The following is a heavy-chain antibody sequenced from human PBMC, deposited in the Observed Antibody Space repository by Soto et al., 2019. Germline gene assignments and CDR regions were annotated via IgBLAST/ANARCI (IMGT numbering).Heavy chain of an antibody. J-gene: IGHJ4*02. V-gene: IGHV3-74*01. CDR2: INGDGSGT. CDR1: GFTFSGSW. D-gene: IGHD3-10*01. Sequence: EVQLVESGGGLVQPGGSLRLSCAASGFTFSGSWMHWVRQAPGKGLVWVSRINGDGSGTSYADFVKGRFTISRDDAKNTLFLKMNGLRAEDTAVYYCARGFFGSGTPNDYWGQGTLVTFSS. CDR3: ARGFFGSGTPNDY.